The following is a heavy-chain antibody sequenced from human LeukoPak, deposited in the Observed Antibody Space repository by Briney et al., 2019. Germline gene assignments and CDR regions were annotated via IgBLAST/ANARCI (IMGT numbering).Heavy chain of an antibody. V-gene: IGHV3-30-3*01. CDR1: GFTFSSYA. D-gene: IGHD5-18*01. J-gene: IGHJ4*02. CDR3: ARDPRGYSYGSPPGY. CDR2: ISYDGSNK. Sequence: PGGSLRLSCAASGFTFSSYAMHWVRQAPGKGLEWVAVISYDGSNKYYADSVKGRFTISRDNSKNTLYLQMNSLRAEDTAVYYCARDPRGYSYGSPPGYWGQGTLVTASS.